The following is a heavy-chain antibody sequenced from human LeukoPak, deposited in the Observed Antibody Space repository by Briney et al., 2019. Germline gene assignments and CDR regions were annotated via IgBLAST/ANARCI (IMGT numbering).Heavy chain of an antibody. D-gene: IGHD6-13*01. CDR2: INSDGSST. V-gene: IGHV3-74*01. CDR3: ARVGQQPLSLR. Sequence: GGSLRLSSAASGFTFSSYWMHWIRQAPGKGLVWVSRINSDGSSTSYADSVKGRFTISRDNAKNSLYLQMDSLRVEDTAVYYCARVGQQPLSLRWGQGALVTVSS. CDR1: GFTFSSYW. J-gene: IGHJ4*02.